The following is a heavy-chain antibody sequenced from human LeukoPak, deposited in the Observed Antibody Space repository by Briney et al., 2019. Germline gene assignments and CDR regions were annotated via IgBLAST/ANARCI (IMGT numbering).Heavy chain of an antibody. D-gene: IGHD2-15*01. CDR2: ISGHNGKT. CDR1: NYIFRNYG. V-gene: IGHV1-18*04. J-gene: IGHJ3*02. CDR3: ARDSMVVVTIHDAFEI. Sequence: ASVKVSCRASNYIFRNYGISWVRRAPGQGLEWMGWISGHNGKTDYSARFHGRVTLTTDTSTSTAYMEVRSLTSDDAAVYFCARDSMVVVTIHDAFEIWGQGTMVTVSS.